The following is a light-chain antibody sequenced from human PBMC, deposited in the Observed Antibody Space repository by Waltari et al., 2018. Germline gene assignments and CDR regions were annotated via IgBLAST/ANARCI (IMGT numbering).Light chain of an antibody. CDR1: QSLTKRY. Sequence: ERATLSCRASQSLTKRYLAWYQQKPGQPPRLLIYGASSRAAGIPDRFSGSGSGTDFTLTISRLEPEDFAVYYCQQYGSSVMYTFGQGTKLEIK. CDR3: QQYGSSVMYT. V-gene: IGKV3-20*01. J-gene: IGKJ2*01. CDR2: GAS.